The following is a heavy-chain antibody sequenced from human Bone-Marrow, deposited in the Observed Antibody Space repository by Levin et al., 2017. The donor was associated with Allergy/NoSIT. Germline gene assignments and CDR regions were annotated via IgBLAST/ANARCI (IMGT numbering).Heavy chain of an antibody. CDR3: ARYFWSTYYFDY. CDR1: GGSISSSSYY. D-gene: IGHD3-3*01. CDR2: IYYSGST. Sequence: SQTLSLTCTVSGGSISSSSYYWGWIRQPPGKGLEWIGSIYYSGSTYYNPSLKSRVTISVDTSKNQFSLKLSSVTAADTAVYYCARYFWSTYYFDYWGQGTLVTVSS. J-gene: IGHJ4*02. V-gene: IGHV4-39*01.